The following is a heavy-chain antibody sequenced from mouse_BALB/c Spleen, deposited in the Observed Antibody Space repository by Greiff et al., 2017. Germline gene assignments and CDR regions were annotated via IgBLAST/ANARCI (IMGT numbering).Heavy chain of an antibody. V-gene: IGHV2-6-5*01. CDR1: GFSLTDYG. CDR3: AKEANYGSRGDYFDY. J-gene: IGHJ2*01. Sequence: VQLQQSGPGLVAPSQSLSITCTVSGFSLTDYGVSWIRQPPGKGLEWLGVIWGGGSTYYNSALKSRLSISKDNSKSQVFLKMNSLQTDDTAMYYCAKEANYGSRGDYFDYWGQGTTLTVSS. CDR2: IWGGGST. D-gene: IGHD1-1*01.